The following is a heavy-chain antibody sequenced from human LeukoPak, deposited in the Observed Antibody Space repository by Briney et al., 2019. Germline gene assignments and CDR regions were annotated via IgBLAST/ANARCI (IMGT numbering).Heavy chain of an antibody. Sequence: GGSLRLSCAASGFTFSSYAMHWVRQAPGKGLEWVAVISYDGSNKNYADSVKGRFSISRDNSKNTLYLQMNSLRAEDTAVYYCARVAGIWYYFDYWGQGTLVTVSS. CDR1: GFTFSSYA. J-gene: IGHJ4*02. CDR2: ISYDGSNK. D-gene: IGHD6-19*01. V-gene: IGHV3-30*04. CDR3: ARVAGIWYYFDY.